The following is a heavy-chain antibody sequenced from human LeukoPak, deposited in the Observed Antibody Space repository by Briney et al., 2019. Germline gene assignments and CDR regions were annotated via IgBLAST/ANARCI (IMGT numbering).Heavy chain of an antibody. CDR3: ASAVASIVVVPTATLNAFDI. D-gene: IGHD2-2*01. CDR1: GFTFDDYG. CDR2: INWNGGST. J-gene: IGHJ3*02. V-gene: IGHV3-20*04. Sequence: GGSLRLSCAAAGFTFDDYGMSWCRQAPGKGLEWVSGINWNGGSTGYADSVQGRFTISRDNAKNSLYLQLNSLRAEDTALYYCASAVASIVVVPTATLNAFDIWGQGTMVTVSS.